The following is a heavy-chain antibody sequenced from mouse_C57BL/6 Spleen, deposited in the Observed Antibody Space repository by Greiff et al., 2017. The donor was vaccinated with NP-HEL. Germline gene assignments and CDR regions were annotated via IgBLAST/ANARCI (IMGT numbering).Heavy chain of an antibody. CDR3: VTNWDSLGY. Sequence: EVQLQQSGPELVKPGASVKISCKASGYTFTDYYMNWVKQSHGKSLEWIGDINPNNGGTSYNQKFKGKATLTVDKSSSTAYMELRSLTSEDSAVYYCVTNWDSLGYWGQGTTLTVSS. CDR1: GYTFTDYY. D-gene: IGHD4-1*01. J-gene: IGHJ2*01. CDR2: INPNNGGT. V-gene: IGHV1-26*01.